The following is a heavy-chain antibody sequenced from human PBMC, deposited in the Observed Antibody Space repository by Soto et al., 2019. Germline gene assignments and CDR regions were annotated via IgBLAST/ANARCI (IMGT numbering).Heavy chain of an antibody. Sequence: ASVKVSCKASGYTFTSYGISWVRQAPGQGLEWMGWISAYNGNTNYAQKLQGRVTMTTDTSTSTAYMELRSLRSDDTAVYYCARDRDWDYYDAFDYSGHGTLVTVSS. J-gene: IGHJ4*01. D-gene: IGHD3-22*01. CDR2: ISAYNGNT. V-gene: IGHV1-18*01. CDR3: ARDRDWDYYDAFDY. CDR1: GYTFTSYG.